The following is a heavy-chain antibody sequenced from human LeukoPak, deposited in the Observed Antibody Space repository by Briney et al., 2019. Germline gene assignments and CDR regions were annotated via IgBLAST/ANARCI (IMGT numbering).Heavy chain of an antibody. J-gene: IGHJ5*02. V-gene: IGHV3-53*01. CDR1: GFTFSSYS. CDR2: IYSGGST. CDR3: ARGPSIYSIETGWFDP. D-gene: IGHD4-11*01. Sequence: GGSLRLSCAASGFTFSSYSMNWVRQAPGKGLEWVSVIYSGGSTYYADSVKGRFTISRDNSKNTLYLQMNSLRAEDTAVYYCARGPSIYSIETGWFDPWGQGTLVTVSS.